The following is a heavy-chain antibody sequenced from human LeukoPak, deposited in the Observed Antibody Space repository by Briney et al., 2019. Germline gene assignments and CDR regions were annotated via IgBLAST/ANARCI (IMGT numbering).Heavy chain of an antibody. CDR3: ARDYGAYCSGGSCYSSNWFDP. D-gene: IGHD2-15*01. Sequence: GASVKVSCKASGYTFTSYDINWVRQAPGQGLEWMGWMNPNSGNTVYAQKFQGRVTITRNTSISTAYMELSSLRSEDTAVYYCARDYGAYCSGGSCYSSNWFDPWGQGTLVTVSS. J-gene: IGHJ5*02. CDR1: GYTFTSYD. CDR2: MNPNSGNT. V-gene: IGHV1-8*03.